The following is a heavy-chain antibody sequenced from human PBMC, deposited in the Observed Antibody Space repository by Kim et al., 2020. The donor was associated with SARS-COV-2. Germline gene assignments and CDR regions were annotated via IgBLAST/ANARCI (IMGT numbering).Heavy chain of an antibody. J-gene: IGHJ5*02. CDR3: ARPYYYEYWFDP. CDR2: IYYSGST. Sequence: SETLSLTCTVSGGSISSSSYYWGWIRQPPGKGLEWIGSIYYSGSTYYNPSLKSRVTISVDTSKNQFSLKLSSVTAADTAVYYCARPYYYEYWFDPWGQGTLVTVSS. CDR1: GGSISSSSYY. V-gene: IGHV4-39*01. D-gene: IGHD3-16*01.